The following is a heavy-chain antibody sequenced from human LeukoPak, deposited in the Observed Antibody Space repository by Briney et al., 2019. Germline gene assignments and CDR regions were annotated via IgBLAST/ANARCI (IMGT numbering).Heavy chain of an antibody. CDR1: GYTFTSYD. J-gene: IGHJ4*02. Sequence: ASVKVSCKASGYTFTSYDINWVRQATGQGLEWMGWMNPNSGNTGYAQKFQGRVTMSRNTSISTAYMELSSLRSEDTAVYYCARDLSGYSYGSDWGQGTLVTVSS. V-gene: IGHV1-8*01. CDR2: MNPNSGNT. CDR3: ARDLSGYSYGSD. D-gene: IGHD5-18*01.